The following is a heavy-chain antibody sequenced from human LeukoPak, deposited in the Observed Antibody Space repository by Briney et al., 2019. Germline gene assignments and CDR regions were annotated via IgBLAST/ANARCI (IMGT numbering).Heavy chain of an antibody. CDR2: IIPILGIA. Sequence: SVKVSCKASGGTCSSYAISCVRQAPGQGVEWMGRIIPILGIANYAQKFQGRVTITADKSTSTAYMELSSLRSEDTAVYYCARVYYYDSSGYYYFDYWGQGTLVSVSS. D-gene: IGHD3-22*01. CDR1: GGTCSSYA. J-gene: IGHJ4*02. V-gene: IGHV1-69*04. CDR3: ARVYYYDSSGYYYFDY.